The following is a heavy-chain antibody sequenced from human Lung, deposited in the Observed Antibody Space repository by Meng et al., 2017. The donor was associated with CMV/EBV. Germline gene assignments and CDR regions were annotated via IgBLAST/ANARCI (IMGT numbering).Heavy chain of an antibody. V-gene: IGHV4-30-4*08. CDR2: IYYSGST. CDR3: ARALDTAMVTFDY. CDR1: GGSISSGDYY. J-gene: IGHJ4*02. Sequence: QGQVQGSGPGLSKPSQTLSLTCTVSGGSISSGDYYWSWIRQPPGKGLEWIGYIYYSGSTYYNPSLKSRVTISVDTSKNQFSLKLSSVTAADTAVYYCARALDTAMVTFDYWGQGTLVTVSS. D-gene: IGHD5-18*01.